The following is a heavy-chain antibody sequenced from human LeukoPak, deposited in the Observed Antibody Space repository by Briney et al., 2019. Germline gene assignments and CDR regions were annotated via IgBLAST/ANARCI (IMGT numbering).Heavy chain of an antibody. CDR3: ARAVTMVRGVIYYYYGMDV. J-gene: IGHJ6*02. V-gene: IGHV4-4*02. CDR2: IYHSGST. D-gene: IGHD3-10*01. CDR1: GGSISSSNW. Sequence: SETLSLTCAVSGGSISSSNWWSWVRQPPGKGLEWIGEIYHSGSTNYNPSLKSRVTISVDKSKNQFFLKLSSVTAADTAVYYCARAVTMVRGVIYYYYGMDVWAKGPRSPSP.